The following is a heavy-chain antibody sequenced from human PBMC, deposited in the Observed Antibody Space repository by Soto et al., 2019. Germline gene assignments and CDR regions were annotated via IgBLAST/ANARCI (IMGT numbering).Heavy chain of an antibody. D-gene: IGHD3-16*01. CDR1: GYTFTSYA. J-gene: IGHJ4*02. V-gene: IGHV1-3*01. CDR3: ARDLGGLWPRYFAY. CDR2: INAGNGNT. Sequence: ASVKVSCKASGYTFTSYAMHWVRQAPGQRHEWMGWINAGNGNTKYSQKFQGRVTFTRDTSASTAYMEFSSLRSEDTVVYYCARDLGGLWPRYFAYWGQGTLVTVSS.